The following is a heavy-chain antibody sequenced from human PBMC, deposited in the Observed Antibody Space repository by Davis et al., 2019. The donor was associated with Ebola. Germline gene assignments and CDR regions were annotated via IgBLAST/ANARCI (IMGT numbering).Heavy chain of an antibody. CDR1: RSSPSPRGVG. Sequence: SGPTLAKPTQTLTLTCTLPRSSPSPRGVGVGWIRQLPGKSLEWLALIYWDDDKRYSPSLKSRLTITKDTSKNQVVLTMTNMDPVDTATYYCAHSHGDYWGQGTLVTVSS. CDR2: IYWDDDK. V-gene: IGHV2-5*02. CDR3: AHSHGDY. J-gene: IGHJ4*02.